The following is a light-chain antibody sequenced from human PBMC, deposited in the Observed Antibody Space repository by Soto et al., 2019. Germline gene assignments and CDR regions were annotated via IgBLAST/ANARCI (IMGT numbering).Light chain of an antibody. CDR3: SSHTKSNTRV. CDR2: DVS. V-gene: IGLV2-14*01. J-gene: IGLJ2*01. CDR1: SSDVGGYNY. Sequence: QSVLTQPASVSGSPGQSITISCTGTSSDVGGYNYVSWYQQHPGKAPKVMIYDVSNRPSGVSNRFSGSKSGNTASLTISGLQAEVEADYYCSSHTKSNTRVFGGGTKLTVL.